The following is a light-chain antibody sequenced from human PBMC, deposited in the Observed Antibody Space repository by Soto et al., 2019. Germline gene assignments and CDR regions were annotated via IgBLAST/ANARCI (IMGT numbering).Light chain of an antibody. J-gene: IGLJ1*01. V-gene: IGLV2-14*01. CDR2: EIS. CDR1: SSDVGGYNY. CDR3: SSYTTSSTLDV. Sequence: QSALTQPASVSGSPGQSITISCTGASSDVGGYNYVSWYQQHPGKAPKLMIYEISNRHSGVSNRFSGSKSGNTASLTISGLQAEDEADYCSSYTTSSTLDVFGTGTKLTVL.